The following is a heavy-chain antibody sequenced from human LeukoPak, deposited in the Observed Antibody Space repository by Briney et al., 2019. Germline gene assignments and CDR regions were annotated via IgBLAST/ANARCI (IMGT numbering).Heavy chain of an antibody. V-gene: IGHV4-59*08. Sequence: PSETLSLTCNVSGASISSDYWTWIRQPPGKGLEWIAYIHYSGSTNYNPSLKSRATISGDTSKNQFSLKLSSVTAADTAVYYCARQIYYYDDTGYYSRFDSWGQGALVTVS. CDR1: GASISSDY. D-gene: IGHD3-22*01. CDR3: ARQIYYYDDTGYYSRFDS. J-gene: IGHJ4*02. CDR2: IHYSGST.